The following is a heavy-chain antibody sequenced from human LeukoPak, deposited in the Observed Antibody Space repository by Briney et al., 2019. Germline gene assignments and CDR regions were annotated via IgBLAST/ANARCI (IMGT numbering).Heavy chain of an antibody. V-gene: IGHV4-39*01. CDR3: ARHGSSGYYYDVDY. D-gene: IGHD3-22*01. J-gene: IGHJ4*02. CDR2: IYYSGST. CDR1: GGSISSSSYY. Sequence: SETLSLTCTVSGGSISSSSYYWGWIRQPPGKGLEWIGSIYYSGSTYYNPSLKSRVTISVGTSKNQFSLKLSSVTAADTAVYYCARHGSSGYYYDVDYWGQGTLVTVSS.